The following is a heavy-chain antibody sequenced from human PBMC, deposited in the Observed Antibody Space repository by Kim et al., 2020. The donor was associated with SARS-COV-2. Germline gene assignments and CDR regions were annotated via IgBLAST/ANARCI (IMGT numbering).Heavy chain of an antibody. Sequence: SETLSLTCTVSGGSISSYYWSWIRQPPGKGLEWIGYIYYSGSTNYNPSLKSRVTISVDTSKNQFSLKLSSVTAADTAVYYCARGKSGWYGEVNWFDPWGRGTLGTASP. D-gene: IGHD6-19*01. CDR3: ARGKSGWYGEVNWFDP. CDR1: GGSISSYY. V-gene: IGHV4-59*13. CDR2: IYYSGST. J-gene: IGHJ5*02.